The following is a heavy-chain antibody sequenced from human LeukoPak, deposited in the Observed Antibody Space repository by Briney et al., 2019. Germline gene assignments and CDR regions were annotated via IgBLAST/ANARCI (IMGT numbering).Heavy chain of an antibody. CDR2: ISYDGSNK. CDR3: AMNKKKDYGDYWMNY. Sequence: PGGSLRLSCAASGFTFSSYAMHWVRQAPGKGLEWVAVISYDGSNKYYADSVKGRFTISRDNSKNTLYLQMNSLRAEDTAVYYCAMNKKKDYGDYWMNYWGQGTLVTVSS. D-gene: IGHD4-17*01. CDR1: GFTFSSYA. J-gene: IGHJ4*02. V-gene: IGHV3-30-3*01.